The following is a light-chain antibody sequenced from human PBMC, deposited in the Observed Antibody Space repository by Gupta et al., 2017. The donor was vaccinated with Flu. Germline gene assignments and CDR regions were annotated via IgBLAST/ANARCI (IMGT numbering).Light chain of an antibody. CDR2: GAS. Sequence: GTLSLSPGESATLSCRASQSVSSSYLAWYQQKPGQAPRLVIYGASSRATGIPDRFSGSGSGTEFTLTISRLEPEDFAVYYCQQDVSSPLTLGQGTRLDIK. J-gene: IGKJ5*01. V-gene: IGKV3-20*01. CDR3: QQDVSSPLT. CDR1: QSVSSSY.